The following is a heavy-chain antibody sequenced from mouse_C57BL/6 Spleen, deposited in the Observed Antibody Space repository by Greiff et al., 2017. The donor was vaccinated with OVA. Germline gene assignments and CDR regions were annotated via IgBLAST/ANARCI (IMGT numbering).Heavy chain of an antibody. D-gene: IGHD2-2*01. CDR3: TGVGSIAY. J-gene: IGHJ3*01. V-gene: IGHV6-3*01. CDR2: IRLKSDNYAT. Sequence: DVMLVESGGGLVQPGGSMKLSCVASGFTFSNYWMNWVRQSPEKGLEWVAQIRLKSDNYATHYAESVKGRFTISRDDSKSSVYLQMNNLRAEDTGIYYCTGVGSIAYWGQGTLVTVSA. CDR1: GFTFSNYW.